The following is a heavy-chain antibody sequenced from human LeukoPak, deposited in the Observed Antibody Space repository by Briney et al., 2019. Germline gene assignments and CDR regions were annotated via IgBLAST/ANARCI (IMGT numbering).Heavy chain of an antibody. Sequence: GGSLRLSCAASGFTFSNYAIHWVRQVPGRGLEWVALISSDGSVIYDADSVKGRFAISRDNSKNTLYLQINSLRAEDTAVYYCVKLGATSSFVKLGAASAFEYYYGVDFWGQGTTVTVSS. D-gene: IGHD3-16*01. CDR3: VKLGATSSFVKLGAASAFEYYYGVDF. J-gene: IGHJ6*02. V-gene: IGHV3-30*01. CDR1: GFTFSNYA. CDR2: ISSDGSVI.